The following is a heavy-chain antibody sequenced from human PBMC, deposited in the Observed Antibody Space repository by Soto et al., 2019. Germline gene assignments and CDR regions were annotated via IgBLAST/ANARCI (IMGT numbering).Heavy chain of an antibody. D-gene: IGHD2-21*02. CDR3: AKESFGYCGGDCYDAFDI. Sequence: GGSLRLSCAASGFTFSSHGMHWVRQAPGKGLEWVAVISYDGSNKYYADSVKGRFTISRDNSKNTLYLQMNSLRAEDTAVYYCAKESFGYCGGDCYDAFDIWGQGTMVTVSS. J-gene: IGHJ3*02. V-gene: IGHV3-30*18. CDR2: ISYDGSNK. CDR1: GFTFSSHG.